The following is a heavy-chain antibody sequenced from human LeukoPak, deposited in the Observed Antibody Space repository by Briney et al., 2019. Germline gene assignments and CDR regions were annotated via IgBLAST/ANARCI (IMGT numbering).Heavy chain of an antibody. CDR2: ISSSGSTI. Sequence: GGSLRLSCAASGFTFSSYEMNWVRQAPGKGLEWVSYISSSGSTIYYADSVKGRSTISRDNAKNSLYLQMNSLRAEDTAVYYCAREGTGLLWFGESNYFDYWGQGTLVTVSS. CDR3: AREGTGLLWFGESNYFDY. V-gene: IGHV3-48*03. D-gene: IGHD3-10*01. J-gene: IGHJ4*02. CDR1: GFTFSSYE.